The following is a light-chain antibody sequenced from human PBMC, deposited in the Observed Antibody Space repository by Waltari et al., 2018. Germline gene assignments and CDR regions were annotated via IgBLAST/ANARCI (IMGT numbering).Light chain of an antibody. CDR1: QSISSW. V-gene: IGKV1-5*03. CDR2: KAS. J-gene: IGKJ3*01. CDR3: QQYNTYSA. Sequence: DIQMTQSPSTLFASVGDRVTITCRASQSISSWVAWYQQKPGTAPKLLIYKASTLETGVPSRFSGSGFGTEFTLTISSLQPDDFATYYCQQYNTYSAFGPGTKVDI.